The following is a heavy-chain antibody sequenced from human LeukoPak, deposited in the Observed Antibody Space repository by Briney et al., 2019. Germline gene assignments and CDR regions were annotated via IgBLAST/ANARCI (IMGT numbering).Heavy chain of an antibody. CDR3: ARDGGIGLDY. J-gene: IGHJ4*02. CDR1: GYTFSSYG. CDR2: IWYDGSKK. Sequence: GGSLRLSCVASGYTFSSYGMHWVRQAPGKGLQWVAVIWYDGSKKYYTDSVKGRFTISRDVSKNTLYLQMNSLRAEDSAMYYCARDGGIGLDYWGQGTLVTVSS. D-gene: IGHD2-21*01. V-gene: IGHV3-33*01.